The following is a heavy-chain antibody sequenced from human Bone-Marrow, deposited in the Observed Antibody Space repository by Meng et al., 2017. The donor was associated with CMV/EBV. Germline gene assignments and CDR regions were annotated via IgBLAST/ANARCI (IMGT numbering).Heavy chain of an antibody. CDR1: GFTFSSYS. Sequence: GESLKISCAASGFTFSSYSMNWVRQAPGKGLEWVSSISSSSSYIYYADSVKGRFTISRDNAKNSLYLQMNSLRAEDTAVYYCARSPYSSGWYPYYYGMDVWGQGTTVTVSS. V-gene: IGHV3-21*01. J-gene: IGHJ6*02. CDR3: ARSPYSSGWYPYYYGMDV. CDR2: ISSSSSYI. D-gene: IGHD6-19*01.